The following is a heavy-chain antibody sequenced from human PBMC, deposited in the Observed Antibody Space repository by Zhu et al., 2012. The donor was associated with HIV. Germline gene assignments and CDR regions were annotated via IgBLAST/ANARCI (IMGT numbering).Heavy chain of an antibody. D-gene: IGHD2-2*02. Sequence: QVQLQESGPGLVKPSETLSLTCSVSGGSISNSDYYWAWIRQSPRKGLEWIGSVYYSGDTYYSPSLKSRVTMSLDTSEKQFSLRLSSVTAADTALYYCARLAIYQNALDLWGQGAMVTVSA. J-gene: IGHJ3*01. CDR2: VYYSGDT. CDR1: GGSISNSDYY. V-gene: IGHV4-39*07. CDR3: ARLAIYQNALDL.